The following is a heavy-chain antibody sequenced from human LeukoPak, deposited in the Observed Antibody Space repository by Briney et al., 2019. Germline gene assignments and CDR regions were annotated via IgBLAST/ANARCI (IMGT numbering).Heavy chain of an antibody. D-gene: IGHD2-8*01. CDR2: MNPNSGNT. CDR1: GYTFTSYD. V-gene: IGHV1-8*01. Sequence: ASVKVSCKASGYTFTSYDINWVRQAPGPGIERMGWMNPNSGNTGYAQKVQCRVTMTSNTSISTAYMELSSLRSEDTAVYYCYLGYCTNGVCYTQNFDYWGQGTLVTVSS. J-gene: IGHJ4*02. CDR3: YLGYCTNGVCYTQNFDY.